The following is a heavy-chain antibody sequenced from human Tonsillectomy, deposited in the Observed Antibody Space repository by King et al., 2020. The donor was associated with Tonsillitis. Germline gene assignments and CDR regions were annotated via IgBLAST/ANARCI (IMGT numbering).Heavy chain of an antibody. Sequence: QLVQSGGGVVQPGRSLRLSCAASGFTFSTYSMHWVRQAPGKGLEWVALISYDGSNEYYADSVKGRFTISRDNSKITLYLQMNSLRAEDAAVYYCARELRGSETYGEDWFDPWGQGTLVTVSS. CDR3: ARELRGSETYGEDWFDP. CDR1: GFTFSTYS. CDR2: ISYDGSNE. D-gene: IGHD3-10*01. V-gene: IGHV3-30*04. J-gene: IGHJ5*02.